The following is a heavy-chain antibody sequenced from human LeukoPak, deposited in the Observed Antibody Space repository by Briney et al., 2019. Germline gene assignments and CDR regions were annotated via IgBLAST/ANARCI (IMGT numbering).Heavy chain of an antibody. Sequence: PSETLSLTCTVSGGSISSYYWSWIRQPPGKGLEWIGYIYYSGSTNYNPSLKSRVTISVDTSKNQFSLKLSSVTAADTAVYYCARLRTDSFWFDPWGQGTLVTVSS. CDR1: GGSISSYY. V-gene: IGHV4-59*08. J-gene: IGHJ5*02. CDR2: IYYSGST. CDR3: ARLRTDSFWFDP.